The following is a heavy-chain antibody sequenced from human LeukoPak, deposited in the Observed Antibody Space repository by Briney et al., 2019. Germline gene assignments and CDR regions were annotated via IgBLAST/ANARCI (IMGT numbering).Heavy chain of an antibody. CDR1: RFTFTSYD. CDR2: MNPNNGNT. CDR3: VRDGEGVAISVNYWFDP. V-gene: IGHV1-8*01. Sequence: GASVKVSCKASRFTFTSYDINWVRQASGQGLEWMGWMNPNNGNTGYAQKFQGRVTMTRDTSISTAYMELRGLRSEDTAVYYCVRDGEGVAISVNYWFDPWGQGTLVTVSS. J-gene: IGHJ5*02. D-gene: IGHD3-10*01.